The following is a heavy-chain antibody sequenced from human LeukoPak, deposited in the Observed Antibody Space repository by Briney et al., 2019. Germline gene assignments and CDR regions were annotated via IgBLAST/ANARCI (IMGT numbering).Heavy chain of an antibody. CDR3: ARPIGKGRDY. CDR2: IKQDGSEK. J-gene: IGHJ4*02. D-gene: IGHD1-26*01. V-gene: IGHV3-7*01. CDR1: GFTFSTYG. Sequence: QSGRSLRLSCAASGFTFSTYGMHWVRQAPGKGLEWVANIKQDGSEKSYVDSVKGRFTISRDNAKNSLYLEMNSLRAEDTAVYYCARPIGKGRDYWGQGTLVTVSS.